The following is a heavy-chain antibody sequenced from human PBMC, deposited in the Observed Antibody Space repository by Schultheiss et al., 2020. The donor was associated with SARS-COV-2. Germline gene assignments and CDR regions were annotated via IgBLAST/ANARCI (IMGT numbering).Heavy chain of an antibody. CDR1: GGSISGHF. D-gene: IGHD4/OR15-4a*01. CDR2: MYYLGTT. Sequence: SETLSLTCTVSGGSISGHFWNWIRRPPGKGLEWIGYMYYLGTTNYNASLKGRVTVSLDTSKNQFSLKMSSMTAADTAVYYCARGAGSHYYLMDVWGKGTTATVSS. J-gene: IGHJ6*03. CDR3: ARGAGSHYYLMDV. V-gene: IGHV4-59*11.